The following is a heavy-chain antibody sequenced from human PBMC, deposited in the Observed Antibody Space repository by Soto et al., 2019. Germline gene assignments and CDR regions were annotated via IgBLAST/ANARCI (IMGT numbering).Heavy chain of an antibody. CDR2: INAGNGNT. CDR3: ASSLPENNYYYYGMDV. CDR1: GYTFTSYA. J-gene: IGHJ6*02. V-gene: IGHV1-3*01. Sequence: ASVKVSCKASGYTFTSYAMHWVRQAPGRRLEWMGWINAGNGNTKYSQKFQGRVTITRDTSASTAYMELSSLRSEDTAVYYCASSLPENNYYYYGMDVWGQGTTVTVSS.